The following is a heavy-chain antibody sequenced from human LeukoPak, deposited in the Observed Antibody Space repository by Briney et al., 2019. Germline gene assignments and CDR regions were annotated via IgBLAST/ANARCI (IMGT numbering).Heavy chain of an antibody. CDR2: INHSDSDT. V-gene: IGHV5-10-1*01. D-gene: IGHD6-13*01. CDR3: ARLKYTSSWFLNYYYYGMDV. Sequence: GESLQISCKGSGYSFTTYWISWVRQMPGKGLEWMGRINHSDSDTNYSPSFQGDVTISTDKSISTAYLQWSSLKASDTAIYYCARLKYTSSWFLNYYYYGMDVWGQGTTVTVSS. J-gene: IGHJ6*02. CDR1: GYSFTTYW.